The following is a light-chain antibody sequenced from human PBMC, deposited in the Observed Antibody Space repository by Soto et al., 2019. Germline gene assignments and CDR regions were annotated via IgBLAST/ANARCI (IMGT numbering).Light chain of an antibody. CDR2: DAS. CDR3: HQHGSSSRK. CDR1: QSVSSNY. J-gene: IGKJ1*01. V-gene: IGKV3-20*01. Sequence: EIVLTQSPGTLSLSPGERATLSCRASQSVSSNYLAWYQQKPGQAPRLLIYDASSRAAGIPDRFSGSGSGTDFTLTISRLEPEDFAVYYCHQHGSSSRKFGQGTKVDI.